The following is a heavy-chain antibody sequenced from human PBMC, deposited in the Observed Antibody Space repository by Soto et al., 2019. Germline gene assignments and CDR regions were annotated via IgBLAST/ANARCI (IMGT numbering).Heavy chain of an antibody. V-gene: IGHV5-10-1*01. Sequence: GESLKISCKGSGYSFNTYLISWVRQMPGKGLEWMGKIVLRDSNANYSPSFQGHVTISADKSLSTAYLQWSSLKASDTPMYYCARHTVTKSYDYIWETYYQDAPYGMDVWGQGTTVTVSS. CDR1: GYSFNTYL. CDR2: IVLRDSNA. CDR3: ARHTVTKSYDYIWETYYQDAPYGMDV. D-gene: IGHD3-16*01. J-gene: IGHJ6*02.